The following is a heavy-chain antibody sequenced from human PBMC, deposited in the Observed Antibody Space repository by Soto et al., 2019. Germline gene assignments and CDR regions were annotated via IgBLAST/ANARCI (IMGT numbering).Heavy chain of an antibody. J-gene: IGHJ4*02. V-gene: IGHV1-8*01. CDR2: MNPNNGNT. CDR1: GYTFTNYD. D-gene: IGHD6-13*01. CDR3: ANFSSSRYGDYYSDY. Sequence: VASVKVSCKASGYTFTNYDINWVRQATGQGLEWMGWMNPNNGNTGYAQKFQGRVTMTRDTSITTAYMELRSLRSEDTAVYYCANFSSSRYGDYYSDYWGQXTLVTVSP.